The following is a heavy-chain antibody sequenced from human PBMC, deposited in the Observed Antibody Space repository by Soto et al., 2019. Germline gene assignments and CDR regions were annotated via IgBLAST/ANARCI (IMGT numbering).Heavy chain of an antibody. D-gene: IGHD3-3*01. CDR1: GFTFSDHE. CDR3: ARDRSLIFAVPPYGRDV. J-gene: IGHJ6*04. V-gene: IGHV3-48*03. Sequence: PGGSLRLSCVVSGFTFSDHEMNWVRQAPGKGPEWISRISESVGTTSYADSVKGRFTISRDNARDSLYLHMNNLRAEDTAIYYCARDRSLIFAVPPYGRDVWGKGTTVIVSS. CDR2: ISESVGTT.